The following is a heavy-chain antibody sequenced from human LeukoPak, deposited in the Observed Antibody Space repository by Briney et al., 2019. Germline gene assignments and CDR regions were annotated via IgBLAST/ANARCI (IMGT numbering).Heavy chain of an antibody. CDR1: GFTVSSNY. J-gene: IGHJ4*02. V-gene: IGHV3-66*01. CDR2: IYSDGST. D-gene: IGHD3-22*01. Sequence: PGGSLRLSCAASGFTVSSNYMNWVRQAPGKGLEWVSIIYSDGSTSYADSVKGRFIISRDNSKNTLFLQMNSLRAEDTAVYYCAGDNYDSSGYHDYWGQGTLVTVSS. CDR3: AGDNYDSSGYHDY.